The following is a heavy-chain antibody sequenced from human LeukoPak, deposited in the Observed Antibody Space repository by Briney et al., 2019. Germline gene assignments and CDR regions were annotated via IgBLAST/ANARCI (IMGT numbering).Heavy chain of an antibody. D-gene: IGHD2-2*01. CDR3: AKVSCSSTTCYRPYYYYGMDV. J-gene: IGHJ6*02. Sequence: GGSLRLSCAASGFTFSNYAMSWVRQAPGKGLEWVAVTSYDGNNKYYADSVKGRFTISRDNSKNTLYLQMNSLRAEDTAVYYCAKVSCSSTTCYRPYYYYGMDVWGQGTTVTVSS. V-gene: IGHV3-30*18. CDR2: TSYDGNNK. CDR1: GFTFSNYA.